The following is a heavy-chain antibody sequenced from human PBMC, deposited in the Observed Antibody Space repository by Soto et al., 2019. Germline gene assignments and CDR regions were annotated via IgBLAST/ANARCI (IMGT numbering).Heavy chain of an antibody. J-gene: IGHJ4*02. CDR3: AAGVITFGGVIVLDY. Sequence: QMQLVQSGPEVKKPGTSVKVSCKASGFTSTSSAVQWVRQARGQRLEWIGWIVVGSGNTNYAQKFQERVTITRDMSTSTAYMELSSLRSEDKAVYYCAAGVITFGGVIVLDYWGQGTLVTVSS. CDR1: GFTSTSSA. V-gene: IGHV1-58*01. CDR2: IVVGSGNT. D-gene: IGHD3-16*02.